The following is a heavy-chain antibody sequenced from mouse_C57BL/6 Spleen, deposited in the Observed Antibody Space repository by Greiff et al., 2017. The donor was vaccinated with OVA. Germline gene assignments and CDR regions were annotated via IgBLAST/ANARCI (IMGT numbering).Heavy chain of an antibody. D-gene: IGHD2-5*01. CDR1: GFTFSDYG. CDR3: AGTGSNHSIDY. Sequence: EVQVVESGGGLVKPGGSLKLSCAASGFTFSDYGMHWVRQAPEKGLEWVAYISSGSSTIYYADTVKGRFTISRDNAKNTLFLQMTSLRSEDTALYYCAGTGSNHSIDYWGQGTSVTVSS. CDR2: ISSGSSTI. J-gene: IGHJ4*01. V-gene: IGHV5-17*01.